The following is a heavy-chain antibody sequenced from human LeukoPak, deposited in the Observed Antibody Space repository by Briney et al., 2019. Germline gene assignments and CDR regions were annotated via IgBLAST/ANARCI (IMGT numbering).Heavy chain of an antibody. CDR3: ARRYYYYYYMDV. V-gene: IGHV4-38-2*02. CDR2: IYHSGST. J-gene: IGHJ6*03. CDR1: GYSISSGYY. Sequence: SETLSLTCTVSGYSISSGYYWGWIRQPPGKGLEWIGSIYHSGSTYYNPSKNQFSLKLSSVTAADTAVYYCARRYYYYYYMDVWGKGTTVTISS.